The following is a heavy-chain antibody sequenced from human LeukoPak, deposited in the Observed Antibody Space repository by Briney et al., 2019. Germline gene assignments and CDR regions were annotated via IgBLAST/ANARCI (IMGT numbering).Heavy chain of an antibody. D-gene: IGHD3-22*01. Sequence: ASVKVSCKASGYTFTSYGISWVRQAPGQGLEWMGWISAYNGNTNYAQKLQGRVTMTTDTSTSTAYTELRSLRSDDTAVYYCARDSFPNYYDSSGYYRGNWFDPWGQGTLVTVSS. CDR3: ARDSFPNYYDSSGYYRGNWFDP. CDR1: GYTFTSYG. CDR2: ISAYNGNT. J-gene: IGHJ5*02. V-gene: IGHV1-18*01.